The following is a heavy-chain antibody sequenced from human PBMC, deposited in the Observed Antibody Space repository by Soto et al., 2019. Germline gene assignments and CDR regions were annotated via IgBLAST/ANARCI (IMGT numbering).Heavy chain of an antibody. Sequence: SVKVSCKASGGTFSSYAISWVRQAPGQGLEWMGGIIPIFGTANYAQKFQGRVTITADESTSTAYMELSSLRSEDTAVYYCAREKTPDYGGNSRNWFDPSGQGTLVTVSS. J-gene: IGHJ5*02. D-gene: IGHD4-17*01. CDR3: AREKTPDYGGNSRNWFDP. CDR1: GGTFSSYA. V-gene: IGHV1-69*13. CDR2: IIPIFGTA.